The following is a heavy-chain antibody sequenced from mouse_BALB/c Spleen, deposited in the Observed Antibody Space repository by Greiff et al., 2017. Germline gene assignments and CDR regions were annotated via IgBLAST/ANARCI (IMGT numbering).Heavy chain of an antibody. CDR1: GFTFSDYY. CDR3: ARGPSYYGNSGFAY. D-gene: IGHD2-10*01. CDR2: ISDGGSYT. Sequence: EVMLVESGGGLVKPGGSLKLSCAASGFTFSDYYMYWVRQTPEKRLEWVATISDGGSYTYYPDSVKGRFTISRDNAKNNLYLQMSSLKSEDTAMYYCARGPSYYGNSGFAYWGQGTLVTVSA. V-gene: IGHV5-4*02. J-gene: IGHJ3*01.